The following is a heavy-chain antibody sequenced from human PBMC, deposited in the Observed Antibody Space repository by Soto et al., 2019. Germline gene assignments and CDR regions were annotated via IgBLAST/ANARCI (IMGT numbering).Heavy chain of an antibody. V-gene: IGHV1-69*01. CDR2: IIPIFGTA. J-gene: IGHJ2*01. CDR3: ATVEMATITPTTDWYFDL. D-gene: IGHD5-12*01. Sequence: QVQLVQSGAEVKKPGSSVKVSCKASGGTFSSYGISWVRQAPGQGLEWMGGIIPIFGTANYAQKFQGRVTITADESTSTAYMELSSLRSEDTAVYYCATVEMATITPTTDWYFDLWGRGTLVTVSS. CDR1: GGTFSSYG.